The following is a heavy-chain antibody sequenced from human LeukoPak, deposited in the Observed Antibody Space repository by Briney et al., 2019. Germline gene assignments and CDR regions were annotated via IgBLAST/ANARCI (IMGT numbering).Heavy chain of an antibody. D-gene: IGHD3-16*02. CDR2: ISGSGGST. V-gene: IGHV3-23*01. J-gene: IGHJ4*02. CDR1: GFTFSDYY. CDR3: AREDYVWGSYRSSGSD. Sequence: GGSLRLSCAASGFTFSDYYMSWIRQAPGKGLEWVSAISGSGGSTYYADSVKGRFTISRDNSKNTLYLQMNSLRAEDTAVYYCAREDYVWGSYRSSGSDWGQGALVTVSS.